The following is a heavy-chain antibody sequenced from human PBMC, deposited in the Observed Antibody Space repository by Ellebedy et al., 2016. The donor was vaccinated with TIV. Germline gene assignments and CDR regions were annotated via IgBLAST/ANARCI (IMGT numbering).Heavy chain of an antibody. V-gene: IGHV3-21*01. CDR3: ARDMGIAVADAFDI. CDR1: GFTFSNYW. CDR2: ITRSGRYI. D-gene: IGHD6-19*01. J-gene: IGHJ3*02. Sequence: GESLKISCAASGFTFSNYWMSWVRQAPGKGLEWVSSITRSGRYIYYEDSVKGRFAVSSDSATNSLYLQMSRLRADDTATYYCARDMGIAVADAFDIWGQGTMVTVS.